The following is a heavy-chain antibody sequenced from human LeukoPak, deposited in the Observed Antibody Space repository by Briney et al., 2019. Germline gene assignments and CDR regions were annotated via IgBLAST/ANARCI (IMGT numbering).Heavy chain of an antibody. CDR3: HPLAYASK. Sequence: GGSLRLSCAVSGVTSGFTFSSRWMHWVRQAPGKGLEWVSVTKNDGSSTNYADSVRGRFTVSGDNAQNTVYLEMNSLGVEDTAIYYCHPLAYASKWGQGTLVTVSS. D-gene: IGHD2-8*01. CDR2: TKNDGSST. CDR1: GVTSGFTFSSRW. J-gene: IGHJ4*02. V-gene: IGHV3-74*01.